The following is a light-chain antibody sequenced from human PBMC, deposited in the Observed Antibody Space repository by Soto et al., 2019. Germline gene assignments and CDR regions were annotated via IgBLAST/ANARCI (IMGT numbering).Light chain of an antibody. J-gene: IGKJ4*01. CDR2: KAS. CDR1: QTIDRW. Sequence: DIQMTQSPSTLSASVEDRVTLTCRASQTIDRWLAWYQQRPGRAPKLLIHKASTLEGGVPSRFIGSASGTEFTLTISSLQPDDFATYYCLQYIHYPLTFGGGTKVELK. CDR3: LQYIHYPLT. V-gene: IGKV1-5*03.